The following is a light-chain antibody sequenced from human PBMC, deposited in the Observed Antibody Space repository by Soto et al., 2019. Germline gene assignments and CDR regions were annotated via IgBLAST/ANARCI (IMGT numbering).Light chain of an antibody. CDR3: QQSYTAPLT. CDR1: QSISTY. V-gene: IGKV1-39*01. J-gene: IGKJ4*01. Sequence: DIQGSGSRSCVWACVGAGVTIACRASQSISTYVNWYKQTPGKAPNLLSFAASTLQRWVPSRFSGRGSGTYFTLTISSLTPEDSETYYCQQSYTAPLTFGGGTKVDIK. CDR2: AAS.